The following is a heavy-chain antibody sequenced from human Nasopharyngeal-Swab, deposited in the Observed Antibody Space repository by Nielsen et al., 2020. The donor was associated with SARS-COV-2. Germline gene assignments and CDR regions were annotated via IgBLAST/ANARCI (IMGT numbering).Heavy chain of an antibody. Sequence: GESLKISCGASGISFSSFAVSWVRQAPGKGLEWVSGISGSGDSTYYADSVKGRFTLSRDNAKNSLYLQMNSLRVEDTAVYYCVRDGYTTGRNDAFDIWGQGTMVTVSS. D-gene: IGHD1-1*01. V-gene: IGHV3-23*01. CDR2: ISGSGDST. J-gene: IGHJ3*02. CDR3: VRDGYTTGRNDAFDI. CDR1: GISFSSFA.